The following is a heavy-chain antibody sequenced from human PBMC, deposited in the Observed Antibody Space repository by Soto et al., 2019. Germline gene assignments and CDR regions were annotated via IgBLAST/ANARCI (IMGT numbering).Heavy chain of an antibody. D-gene: IGHD3-22*01. J-gene: IGHJ3*02. CDR1: GYTFTSYG. CDR2: ISAYNGNT. Sequence: GASVKVSCKASGYTFTSYGISWVRQAPGQGLEWMGWISAYNGNTNYAQKLQGRVTMTTDTSTSTAYMELRSLRSDDTAVYYCARDALITMIVVVHDAFDIWGQGTMVTVSS. V-gene: IGHV1-18*04. CDR3: ARDALITMIVVVHDAFDI.